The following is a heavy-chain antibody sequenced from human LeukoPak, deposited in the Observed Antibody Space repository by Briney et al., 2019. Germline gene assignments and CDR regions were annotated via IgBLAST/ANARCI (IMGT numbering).Heavy chain of an antibody. CDR1: GGSISSYY. CDR3: ARGALVFDY. CDR2: IYYSGST. Sequence: SETLSLTCTVSGGSISSYYWSWIRQPPGKGLEWIGYIYYSGSTNYNPSLKSRVTISVDTSKNQFSLKLSSVTAADTAVYYCARGALVFDYWGQGTLATVSS. D-gene: IGHD1-26*01. V-gene: IGHV4-59*01. J-gene: IGHJ4*02.